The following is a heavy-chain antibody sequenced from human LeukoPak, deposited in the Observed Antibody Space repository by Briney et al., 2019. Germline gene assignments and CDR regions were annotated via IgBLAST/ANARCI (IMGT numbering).Heavy chain of an antibody. J-gene: IGHJ4*02. D-gene: IGHD6-13*01. CDR2: IYYSGST. CDR1: GGSISSSSYY. V-gene: IGHV4-39*01. Sequence: SETLSLTRTVSGGSISSSSYYWGWIRQPPGKGLEWIGSIYYSGSTYYNPSLKSRVTISVDTSKNQFSLKLSSVTAADTAVYYCARPIAAAGTGGFDYWGQGTLVTVSS. CDR3: ARPIAAAGTGGFDY.